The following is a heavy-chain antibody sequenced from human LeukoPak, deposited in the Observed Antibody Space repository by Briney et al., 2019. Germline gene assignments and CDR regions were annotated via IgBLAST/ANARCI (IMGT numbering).Heavy chain of an antibody. D-gene: IGHD6-13*01. J-gene: IGHJ4*02. CDR1: GGSFSGYY. CDR3: ARFIAAAGFGFDY. Sequence: SETLSLTCAVYGGSFSGYYWSWIRQPPGKGLEWIGEINHSGSTNYNPSLKCRVTISVDTSKNQFSLKLSSVTAADTAVYYCARFIAAAGFGFDYWGQGTLVTVSS. CDR2: INHSGST. V-gene: IGHV4-34*01.